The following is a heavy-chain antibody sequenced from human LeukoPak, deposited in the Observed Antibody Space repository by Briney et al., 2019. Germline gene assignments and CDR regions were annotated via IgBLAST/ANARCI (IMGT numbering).Heavy chain of an antibody. CDR2: IRSKANSYAT. V-gene: IGHV3-73*01. CDR3: TRPSYDSSVSGVVY. J-gene: IGHJ4*02. D-gene: IGHD3-22*01. CDR1: GFTFSGSA. Sequence: GGSLRLSCATSGFTFSGSAIHWVRQASGKGLEWVGRIRSKANSYATTDVASVRGRFSISRDDSKNTAYLQMSSLKTEDTAVYYCTRPSYDSSVSGVVYWGQGTLVTVSS.